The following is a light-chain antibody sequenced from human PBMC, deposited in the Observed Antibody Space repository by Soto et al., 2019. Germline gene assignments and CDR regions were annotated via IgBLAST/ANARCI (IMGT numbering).Light chain of an antibody. CDR2: SVS. Sequence: QSVLTQPRSVSGSPGQSVTISCTGTSRDVGYYNYVSWYQQHPGKAPKLMIYSVSKRPSGVPDRFSASKSGNTASLTISGLQAEDEAEYYCWSYAGAYTFVVFGGGTKLTVL. CDR1: SRDVGYYNY. V-gene: IGLV2-11*01. CDR3: WSYAGAYTFVV. J-gene: IGLJ2*01.